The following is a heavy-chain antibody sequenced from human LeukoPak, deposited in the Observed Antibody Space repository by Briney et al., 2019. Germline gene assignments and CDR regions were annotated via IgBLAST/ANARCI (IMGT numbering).Heavy chain of an antibody. CDR3: ARGRGYDPVVFYFDY. J-gene: IGHJ4*02. Sequence: SETLSLTCAVSGDYVRSSSYFWAWIRQPPGKGLEWIADIYYSGSTYYNPSLKSRVTITLDTSKNQFSLNLTSVTAADTALYYCARGRGYDPVVFYFDYWGQGNLVTVSS. D-gene: IGHD5-12*01. CDR2: IYYSGST. V-gene: IGHV4-39*07. CDR1: GDYVRSSSYF.